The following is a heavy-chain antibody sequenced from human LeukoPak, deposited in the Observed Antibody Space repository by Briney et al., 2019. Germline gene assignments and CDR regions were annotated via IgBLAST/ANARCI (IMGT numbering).Heavy chain of an antibody. CDR3: ARGRDGYSFDAFDI. CDR1: GFTFSSYE. Sequence: GGSLRLSCAASGFTFSSYEMNWVREAPGKGLEWVAYISSTGNTIYYADSVKGRFTLSRDNVKNSVYLEMNSLRAEDTALYYCARGRDGYSFDAFDIWGQGTMVTVSS. V-gene: IGHV3-48*03. J-gene: IGHJ3*02. CDR2: ISSTGNTI. D-gene: IGHD5-24*01.